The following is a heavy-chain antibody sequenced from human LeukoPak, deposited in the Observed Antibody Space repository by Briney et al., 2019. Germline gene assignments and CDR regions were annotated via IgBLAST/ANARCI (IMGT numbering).Heavy chain of an antibody. Sequence: GGSLRLSCATSGFTFDDFGMAWVRQVPGKGPEWVSGINWNGQTIAYRDSVKGRFTISRDSARRSVYLQMNSLRDEDTALYYCAKEKGANWDPFDYWGRGTLVIVSS. CDR3: AKEKGANWDPFDY. CDR2: INWNGQTI. D-gene: IGHD7-27*01. CDR1: GFTFDDFG. V-gene: IGHV3-20*04. J-gene: IGHJ4*02.